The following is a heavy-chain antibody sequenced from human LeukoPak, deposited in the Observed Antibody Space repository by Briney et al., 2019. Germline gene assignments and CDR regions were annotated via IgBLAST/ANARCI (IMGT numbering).Heavy chain of an antibody. CDR1: GYTFTGYY. V-gene: IGHV1-2*06. Sequence: ASVKVSCKASGYTFTGYYMHWVRQAPGQGLEWMGRINPNSGGTNYAQKFQGRVTMTRDTSISTAYMQLSRLRSDDTAVYYCAVHDYGDYVPSNWGQGTLVTVSS. J-gene: IGHJ4*02. D-gene: IGHD4-17*01. CDR3: AVHDYGDYVPSN. CDR2: INPNSGGT.